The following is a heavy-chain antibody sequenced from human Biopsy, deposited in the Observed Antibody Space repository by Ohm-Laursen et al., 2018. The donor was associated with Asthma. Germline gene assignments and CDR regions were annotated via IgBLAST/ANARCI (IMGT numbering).Heavy chain of an antibody. CDR1: GFSFSNFG. Sequence: SLRLSCAAPGFSFSNFGMHWVRQAPGKGLEWVAVISFDGSNEDYADSVKGRFTISRDNSKNTLSLQMNSLTAEDTAVYYCAREGVAGTHIEDWGQGTLVTVSS. J-gene: IGHJ4*02. D-gene: IGHD6-19*01. CDR3: AREGVAGTHIED. CDR2: ISFDGSNE. V-gene: IGHV3-30*03.